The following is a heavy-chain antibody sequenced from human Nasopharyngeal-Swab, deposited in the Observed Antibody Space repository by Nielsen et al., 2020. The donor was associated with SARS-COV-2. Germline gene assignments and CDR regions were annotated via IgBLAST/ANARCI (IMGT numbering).Heavy chain of an antibody. V-gene: IGHV3-33*01. J-gene: IGHJ6*02. CDR1: GFIFSSYG. CDR2: IWYDGSNK. D-gene: IGHD4-17*01. Sequence: GESLKISCAASGFIFSSYGMHWVRQAPGKGLEWVAVIWYDGSNKYYADSVKGRFTISRDNSKNTLYLQMNSLRAEDTAVYYCAGGQGTVTTYYYYGMDVWGQGTTVTVSS. CDR3: AGGQGTVTTYYYYGMDV.